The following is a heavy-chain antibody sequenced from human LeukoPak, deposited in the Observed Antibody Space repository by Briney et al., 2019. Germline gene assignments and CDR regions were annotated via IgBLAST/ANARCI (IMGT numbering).Heavy chain of an antibody. J-gene: IGHJ3*02. CDR3: ARGQYSYGHDAFDI. CDR2: MNPNSGNT. D-gene: IGHD5-18*01. CDR1: RYTFTSYD. Sequence: ASVKVSCKASRYTFTSYDINWVRQATGQGLEWMGWMNPNSGNTGYAQKFQGRVTMTRNTSISTAYMELSSLRSEDAAVYYCARGQYSYGHDAFDIWGQGTMVTVSS. V-gene: IGHV1-8*01.